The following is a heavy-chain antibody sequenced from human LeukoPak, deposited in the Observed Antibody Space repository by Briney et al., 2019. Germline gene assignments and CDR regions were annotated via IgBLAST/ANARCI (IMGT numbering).Heavy chain of an antibody. D-gene: IGHD2-15*01. Sequence: PGGSLRLSCAASGFTFSSYGMHWVRQAPGKGLEWVANIKQDGSEKYYVDSMKGRFTISRDNAKNSLYLQMNSLRAEDTAVYYCARDEYLVGFDYWGQGTLVTVSS. CDR3: ARDEYLVGFDY. CDR1: GFTFSSYG. CDR2: IKQDGSEK. J-gene: IGHJ4*02. V-gene: IGHV3-7*01.